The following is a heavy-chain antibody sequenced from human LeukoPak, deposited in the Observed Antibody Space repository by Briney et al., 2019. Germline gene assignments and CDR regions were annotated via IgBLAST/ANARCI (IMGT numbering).Heavy chain of an antibody. CDR1: GGSLNSAGYS. Sequence: PSETLSLPCAVSGGSLNSAGYSWSWIRQPPGKGLEWIGYIYYSGSTNYNPSLKSRVTISVDTSKNQFSLKLSSVTAADTAVYYCASRGTISPSFGYWGQGTLVTVSS. V-gene: IGHV4-61*08. CDR3: ASRGTISPSFGY. J-gene: IGHJ4*02. D-gene: IGHD2-21*01. CDR2: IYYSGST.